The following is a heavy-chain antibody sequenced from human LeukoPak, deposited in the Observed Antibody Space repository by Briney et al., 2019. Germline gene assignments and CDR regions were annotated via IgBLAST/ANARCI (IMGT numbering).Heavy chain of an antibody. D-gene: IGHD6-19*01. J-gene: IGHJ4*02. V-gene: IGHV4-61*02. CDR2: IYTSGST. CDR1: GGSISSGSYY. Sequence: SQTLSLTCSVFGGSISSGSYYWSWIRQPAGKGLEWIGRIYTSGSTNYNPSLKSRVTISVDTSKNQFSLKLSSVTAADTAVYYCARGPDEQWLVPFDYWGQGTLVTVSS. CDR3: ARGPDEQWLVPFDY.